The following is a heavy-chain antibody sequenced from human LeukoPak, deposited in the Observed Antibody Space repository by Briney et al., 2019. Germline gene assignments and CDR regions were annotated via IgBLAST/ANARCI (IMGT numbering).Heavy chain of an antibody. Sequence: GGSLRLSCAASGFSVSTYYMSWVRQAPGKGLEWVSVIYSGGSTYYGESVKGRFTISRDNSKNTLYLQMNSLTAEDTAVYYCVRDHSSDTGTFHYWGPGTLVTVSS. D-gene: IGHD2/OR15-2a*01. CDR3: VRDHSSDTGTFHY. V-gene: IGHV3-53*01. CDR2: IYSGGST. J-gene: IGHJ4*02. CDR1: GFSVSTYY.